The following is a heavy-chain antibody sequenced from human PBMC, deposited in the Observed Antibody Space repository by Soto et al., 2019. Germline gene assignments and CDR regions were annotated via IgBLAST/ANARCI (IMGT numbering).Heavy chain of an antibody. CDR2: IYYSGST. J-gene: IGHJ4*02. CDR3: ARGQEMATIFFDY. V-gene: IGHV4-59*12. CDR1: GGSISSYY. D-gene: IGHD5-12*01. Sequence: SETLSLTCTVSGGSISSYYWSWIRQPPGKGLEWIGYIYYSGSTNYNPSLKGRVTISVDTSKNQFSLKLSSVTAADTAVYYCARGQEMATIFFDYWGQGTLVTVSS.